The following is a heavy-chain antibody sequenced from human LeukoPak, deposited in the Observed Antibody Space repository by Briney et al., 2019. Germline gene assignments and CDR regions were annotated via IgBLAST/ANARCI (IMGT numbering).Heavy chain of an antibody. CDR1: GFTFSSYA. V-gene: IGHV3-23*01. J-gene: IGHJ4*02. Sequence: GGSLRLSCAASGFTFSSYAMSWVRQAPGKGLEWVSAISGSGGRTYYADSVKGRFTISRDNSKNTLFLQMNSLRTEDTAVYFCARWGNDYSQFDSWGQGTLVTVS. CDR3: ARWGNDYSQFDS. D-gene: IGHD4-11*01. CDR2: ISGSGGRT.